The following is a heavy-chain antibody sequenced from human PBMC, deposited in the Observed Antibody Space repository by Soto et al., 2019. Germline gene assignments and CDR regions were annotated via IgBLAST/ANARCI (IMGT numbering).Heavy chain of an antibody. D-gene: IGHD3-22*01. Sequence: SETLSLTCTVSGGSISSYYWSWIRQPPGNELEWIAYIYYSGSTNYNPSLKSRVTISVDTSKNQFSLKLTSVTAADTAVYYCARGRKYYYDNTGPYYFEHWGQGTLVTVSS. J-gene: IGHJ4*02. CDR3: ARGRKYYYDNTGPYYFEH. CDR1: GGSISSYY. CDR2: IYYSGST. V-gene: IGHV4-59*01.